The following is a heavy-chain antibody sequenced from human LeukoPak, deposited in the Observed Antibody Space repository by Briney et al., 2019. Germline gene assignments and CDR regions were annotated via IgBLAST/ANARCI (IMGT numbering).Heavy chain of an antibody. CDR3: ARVGSGYYPVED. CDR1: GGSISSGRYY. J-gene: IGHJ4*02. D-gene: IGHD3-22*01. CDR2: IYTSGST. V-gene: IGHV4-61*02. Sequence: PSETLSLTCTVSGGSISSGRYYWSWIRQPAGKGLEWIGRIYTSGSTNYNPSLKSRVTISVDTSKNQFSLKLSSVTAADTAVYYCARVGSGYYPVEDWGQGTLVTVSS.